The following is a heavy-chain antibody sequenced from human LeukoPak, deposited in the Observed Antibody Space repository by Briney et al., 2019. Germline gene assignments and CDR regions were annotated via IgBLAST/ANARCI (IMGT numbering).Heavy chain of an antibody. D-gene: IGHD3-16*02. CDR2: IIPIFGTA. CDR1: GGTFSSYA. V-gene: IGHV1-69*05. CDR3: ARGGLRLGELSLNGAFDI. J-gene: IGHJ3*02. Sequence: SVKVSCKASGGTFSSYAISWVRQDPGQGLEWMGGIIPIFGTANYAQKFQGRVTITTDESTSTAYMELSSLRSEDTAVYYCARGGLRLGELSLNGAFDIWGQGTMVTVSS.